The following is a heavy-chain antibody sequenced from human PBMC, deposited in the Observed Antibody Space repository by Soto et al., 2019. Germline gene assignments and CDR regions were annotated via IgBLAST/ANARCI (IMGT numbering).Heavy chain of an antibody. V-gene: IGHV1-18*01. CDR2: ISAYNGNT. CDR1: GYTFTSYG. D-gene: IGHD2-21*01. J-gene: IGHJ4*02. Sequence: QVPLVQSGAEVKKPGASVKVSCKASGYTFTSYGISWVRQAPGQGLEWMGWISAYNGNTNYAQKLQGRVTMTTDTFTRTAYMELRSRRSDVTVVYYSARDCIVVVIATLSYFDYWGQGTLVTVSS. CDR3: ARDCIVVVIATLSYFDY.